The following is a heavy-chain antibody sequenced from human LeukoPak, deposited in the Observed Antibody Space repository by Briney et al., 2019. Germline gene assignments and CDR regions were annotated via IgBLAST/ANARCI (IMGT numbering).Heavy chain of an antibody. Sequence: GGSLRLSCAASGFTFSSYAMSWVRQAPGRGLEWVSAISGSGGATYYADSVKGRFTISRDNSKNTLYLQMNSLRAEDTAVYYCAKDGYCSSTSCYPAPYWGQGTLVTVSS. CDR3: AKDGYCSSTSCYPAPY. D-gene: IGHD2-2*01. V-gene: IGHV3-23*01. CDR1: GFTFSSYA. CDR2: ISGSGGAT. J-gene: IGHJ4*02.